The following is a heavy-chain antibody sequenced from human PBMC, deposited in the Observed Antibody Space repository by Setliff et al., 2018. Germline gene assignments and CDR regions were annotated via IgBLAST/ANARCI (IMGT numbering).Heavy chain of an antibody. CDR3: ARNWVTAQHYYYGMDV. CDR1: GFIFSAYD. J-gene: IGHJ6*02. Sequence: GSLRLSCAASGFIFSAYDMNWVRQAPGKGPEWVAHISSGSGIIKYADSVKGRFTISRDNAKNSLYLQMNSLRAEDTAVYYCARNWVTAQHYYYGMDVWGQGTTVTVSS. V-gene: IGHV3-48*04. D-gene: IGHD2-21*02. CDR2: ISSGSGII.